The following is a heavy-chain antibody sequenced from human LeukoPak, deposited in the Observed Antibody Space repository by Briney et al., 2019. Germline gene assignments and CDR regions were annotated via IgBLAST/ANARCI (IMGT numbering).Heavy chain of an antibody. D-gene: IGHD3-22*01. Sequence: GGSLRLSCAASGFTFRSHAMSWVRQAPGKGLEWVSAISGSGGSTYYADSVKGRFTISRDNSKNTLYVQMSSLRAEDTAVYYCANVGLITGMDVWGQGTTVTVSS. V-gene: IGHV3-23*01. J-gene: IGHJ6*02. CDR3: ANVGLITGMDV. CDR2: ISGSGGST. CDR1: GFTFRSHA.